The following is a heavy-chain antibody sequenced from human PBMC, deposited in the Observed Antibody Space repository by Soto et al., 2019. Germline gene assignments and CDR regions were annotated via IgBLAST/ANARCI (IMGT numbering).Heavy chain of an antibody. J-gene: IGHJ4*02. CDR1: GFTFSSYG. V-gene: IGHV3-33*01. CDR2: IWYDGSNK. D-gene: IGHD3-9*01. CDR3: AREGNPTHDNDKLFDY. Sequence: QVQLVESGGGVVQPGRSLRLSCAASGFTFSSYGMHWVRQAPGKGLEWVAAIWYDGSNKYYADSVKGRFTISRDNSKNTLYLQMDSLRAEDRAVYYCAREGNPTHDNDKLFDYWGQGTLVTVSS.